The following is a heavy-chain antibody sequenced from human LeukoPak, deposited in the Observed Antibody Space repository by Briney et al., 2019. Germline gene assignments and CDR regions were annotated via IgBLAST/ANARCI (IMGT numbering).Heavy chain of an antibody. CDR3: AKDVREEGHRYFDD. V-gene: IGHV3-30*02. J-gene: IGHJ4*02. CDR2: LAQDGSIR. CDR1: RFILTNYG. Sequence: GRSLRLSCTVSRFILTNYGIHSVRQVPGRGLEWVAFLAQDGSIRYFADSVKGRFTVSRDTAKNTVCLQMNGLRLEDTCVYYSAKDVREEGHRYFDDSGQGTLVTVSS. D-gene: IGHD3-10*02.